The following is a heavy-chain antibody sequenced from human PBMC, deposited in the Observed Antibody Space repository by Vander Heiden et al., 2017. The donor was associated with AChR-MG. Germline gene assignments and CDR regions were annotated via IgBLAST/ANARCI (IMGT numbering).Heavy chain of an antibody. CDR2: ISGSGGST. CDR3: AKSIIAVAGTRGNAFDI. J-gene: IGHJ3*02. Sequence: EVQLLESGGGLVQPGGSLSLSFAASGFTFSSYAMGWVRQAPGKGLEWVSAISGSGGSTYYADSVKGRFTISRDNSKNTLYLQMNSLRAEDTAVYYCAKSIIAVAGTRGNAFDIWGQGTMVTVSS. CDR1: GFTFSSYA. V-gene: IGHV3-23*01. D-gene: IGHD6-19*01.